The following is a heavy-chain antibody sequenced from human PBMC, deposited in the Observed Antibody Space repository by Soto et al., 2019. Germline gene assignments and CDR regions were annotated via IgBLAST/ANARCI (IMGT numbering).Heavy chain of an antibody. D-gene: IGHD3-9*01. V-gene: IGHV1-2*04. CDR1: GYTFTGYY. CDR3: ARGADYDILTGYTSAYYYYMDV. Sequence: ASVKVSCKASGYTFTGYYMHWVRQAPGQGLEWMGWINPNSGGTNYAQKFQGWVTMTRDTSISTAYMELSRLRSDDTAVYYCARGADYDILTGYTSAYYYYMDVWGKGTTVTVSS. J-gene: IGHJ6*03. CDR2: INPNSGGT.